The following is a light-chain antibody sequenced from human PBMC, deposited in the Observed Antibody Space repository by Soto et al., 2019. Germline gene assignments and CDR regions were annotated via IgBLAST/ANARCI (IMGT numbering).Light chain of an antibody. Sequence: AIQLTQSPSSLSASVGDRVTITCRASQGINSYLGWYQQKPGKAPKLLIYAASSLQSGVPSRFSGSGSGTDFTLTISSLQPEDFATYYCLQDYNYPWTFGQGTKVDI. CDR1: QGINSY. CDR3: LQDYNYPWT. V-gene: IGKV1-6*01. J-gene: IGKJ1*01. CDR2: AAS.